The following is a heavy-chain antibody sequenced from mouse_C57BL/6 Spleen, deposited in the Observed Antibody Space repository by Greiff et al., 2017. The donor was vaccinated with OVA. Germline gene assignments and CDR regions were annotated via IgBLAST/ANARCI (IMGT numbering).Heavy chain of an antibody. CDR2: ISSGGSYN. V-gene: IGHV5-6*01. Sequence: DVHLVESGGDLVKPGGSLTLSCAASGFTFSSYGMSWVRQTPDKRLEWVATISSGGSYNYYPARVKGRFPISRDTAKNTLYLQMSSLKSEYTAMYYCARQGGNPCAYWGQGTLVTVSA. CDR1: GFTFSSYG. J-gene: IGHJ3*01. D-gene: IGHD2-1*01. CDR3: ARQGGNPCAY.